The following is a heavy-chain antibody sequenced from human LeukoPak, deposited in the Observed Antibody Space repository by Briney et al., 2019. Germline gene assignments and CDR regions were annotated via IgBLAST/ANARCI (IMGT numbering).Heavy chain of an antibody. CDR1: GYSFTSYW. J-gene: IGHJ4*02. V-gene: IGHV5-51*01. D-gene: IGHD5-24*01. Sequence: GESLKISCKGSGYSFTSYWIGWVRQMPGKGLEWMAIIYPGDSDTRYSPSFQGQVTISADKSISTAYLQWSSLKASDTALYYCATRMTDGYSPHFFDYWGQGTQVTVFS. CDR3: ATRMTDGYSPHFFDY. CDR2: IYPGDSDT.